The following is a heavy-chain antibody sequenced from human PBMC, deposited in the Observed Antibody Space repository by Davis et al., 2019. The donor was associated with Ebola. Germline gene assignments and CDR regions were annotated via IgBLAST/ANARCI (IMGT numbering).Heavy chain of an antibody. CDR2: INDNGGRT. J-gene: IGHJ4*02. Sequence: GGSLRLSCSASGFTFSSYAMHWVRQAPGEGLEYVSGINDNGGRTHYADSVKGRFTISRDNDKNTLYLQMNSLRAEDTGIYYCTRVTGYDKPIEYWGQGTLVTVSS. CDR1: GFTFSSYA. V-gene: IGHV3-64*04. CDR3: TRVTGYDKPIEY. D-gene: IGHD5-12*01.